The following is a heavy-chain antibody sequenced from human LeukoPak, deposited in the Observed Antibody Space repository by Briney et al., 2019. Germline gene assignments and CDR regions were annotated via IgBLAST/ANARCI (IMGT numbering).Heavy chain of an antibody. V-gene: IGHV4-4*07. CDR1: GGSFNSYY. D-gene: IGHD3-9*01. CDR3: ARDFADILTGYYTFAMDV. CDR2: IYTSGST. Sequence: SEILSLTCTVSGGSFNSYYWSWIRQPAGKGLEWIGRIYTSGSTNFNTSLKSRVTMSVDTSKKQFSLKLSSVTAADTAVYYCARDFADILTGYYTFAMDVWGQGTTVTVSS. J-gene: IGHJ6*02.